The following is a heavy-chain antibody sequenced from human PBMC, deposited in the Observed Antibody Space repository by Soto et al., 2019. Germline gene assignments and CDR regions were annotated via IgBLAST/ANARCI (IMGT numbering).Heavy chain of an antibody. J-gene: IGHJ4*02. Sequence: QVQLQQWGAGLLKPSETLSLTCAVSGGSFRGFYWTWIRQSPGKGLEWLGDINHVGITNYNPSLKRRVSIPVDTSKSQLSLKLSSVTAADTAVYYCARAHDFWGGRQQPIDSWCQGTLVTVSS. CDR3: ARAHDFWGGRQQPIDS. CDR2: INHVGIT. CDR1: GGSFRGFY. V-gene: IGHV4-34*01. D-gene: IGHD3-3*01.